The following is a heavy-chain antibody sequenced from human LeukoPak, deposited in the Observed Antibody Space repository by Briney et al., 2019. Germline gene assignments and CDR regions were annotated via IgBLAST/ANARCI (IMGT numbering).Heavy chain of an antibody. Sequence: GGSLRLSCAASGFTFSSYWMHWVRQVPGKGLEWVAVISYDGSNKYYADSVKGRFTISRDNSKNTLYLQMNSLRAEDTAVYYCARDGPSSSCLDYWGQGTLDTVSS. J-gene: IGHJ4*02. D-gene: IGHD6-13*01. CDR3: ARDGPSSSCLDY. CDR2: ISYDGSNK. V-gene: IGHV3-30-3*01. CDR1: GFTFSSYW.